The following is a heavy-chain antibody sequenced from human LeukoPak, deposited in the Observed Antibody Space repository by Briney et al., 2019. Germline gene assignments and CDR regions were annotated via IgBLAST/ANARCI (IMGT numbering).Heavy chain of an antibody. D-gene: IGHD6-19*01. CDR2: IYDSGTT. CDR3: AGRRSSGWYAY. V-gene: IGHV3-53*01. CDR1: GFTFSNAW. Sequence: GGSLRLSCAASGFTFSNAWMSWVRQAPGKGLEWVSVIYDSGTTYYADSVKGRFLIFRDTSKNTVDLQMNSLRVEDTAVYYCAGRRSSGWYAYWGQGTLVTVSS. J-gene: IGHJ4*02.